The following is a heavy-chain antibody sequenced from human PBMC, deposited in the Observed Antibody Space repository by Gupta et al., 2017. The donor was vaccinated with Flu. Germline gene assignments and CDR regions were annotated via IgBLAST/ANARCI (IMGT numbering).Heavy chain of an antibody. D-gene: IGHD3-22*01. J-gene: IGHJ4*02. CDR2: IYWDDDK. CDR3: AQQLHGYFDY. Sequence: QITLKESGPTLVQPTQTLTLTCTFSGFSLTTDGVAVGWIRQPTGEALEWLALIYWDDDKRYSPSLKNRLTITKDTSKNQVVLTMSNMDPVDTATYFCAQQLHGYFDYWGQGTLVSVSS. CDR1: GFSLTTDGVA. V-gene: IGHV2-5*02.